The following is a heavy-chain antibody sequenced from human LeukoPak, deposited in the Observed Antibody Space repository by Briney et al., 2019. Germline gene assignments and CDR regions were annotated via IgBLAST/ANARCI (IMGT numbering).Heavy chain of an antibody. Sequence: PGGSLRLSCAASGFTFDDYGMSWVRQAPGKGLEWVSGINWNGGSTGYADSVKGRFTISRDNAKNSLYLQTNSLRAEDTAVYYCAKDLFPNRHDALHIWGQGTMVTVSS. V-gene: IGHV3-20*04. J-gene: IGHJ3*02. CDR2: INWNGGST. CDR1: GFTFDDYG. CDR3: AKDLFPNRHDALHI. D-gene: IGHD2/OR15-2a*01.